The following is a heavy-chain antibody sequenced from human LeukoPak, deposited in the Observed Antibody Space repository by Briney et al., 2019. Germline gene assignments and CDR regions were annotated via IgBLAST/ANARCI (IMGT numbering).Heavy chain of an antibody. CDR3: ARDFRVPAAMLVGLPSYYGMDV. CDR2: ISNDGSNI. D-gene: IGHD2-2*01. J-gene: IGHJ6*02. V-gene: IGHV3-30*03. CDR1: GFTFSSYS. Sequence: QTGGSLRLSCAASGFTFSSYSMNWVRQAPGKGLEWVAVISNDGSNIQYADSAKGRFTISRDNSKNTLYLQMNSLRAEDTAVYYCARDFRVPAAMLVGLPSYYGMDVWGQGTTVTVSS.